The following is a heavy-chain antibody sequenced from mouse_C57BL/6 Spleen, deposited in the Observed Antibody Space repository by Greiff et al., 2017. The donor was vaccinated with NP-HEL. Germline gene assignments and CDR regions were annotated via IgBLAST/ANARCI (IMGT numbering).Heavy chain of an antibody. CDR2: IDPSDSYT. D-gene: IGHD2-4*01. CDR1: GYTFTSYW. Sequence: VQLQQSGAELVKPGASVKLSCKASGYTFTSYWMQWVKQRPGQGLEWIGEIDPSDSYTNYNQKFKGKATLTVDTSSSTAYMQLSSLTSEDSAVYYCARGRYDYDDYFDYWGQGTTLTVSS. J-gene: IGHJ2*01. CDR3: ARGRYDYDDYFDY. V-gene: IGHV1-50*01.